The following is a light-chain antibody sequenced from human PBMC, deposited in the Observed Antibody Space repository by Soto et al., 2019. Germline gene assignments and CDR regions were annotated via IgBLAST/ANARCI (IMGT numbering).Light chain of an antibody. Sequence: DIQMTQSPSSLSASVGDRDTITCRASQSISSYLNWYQQKPGKAPKLLIYAASSLQSGVPSRFSGSGSGTNFTLTISSLQPEDFATYYCQQSYSTPATFRQGTKVEIK. CDR2: AAS. CDR3: QQSYSTPAT. CDR1: QSISSY. V-gene: IGKV1-39*01. J-gene: IGKJ1*01.